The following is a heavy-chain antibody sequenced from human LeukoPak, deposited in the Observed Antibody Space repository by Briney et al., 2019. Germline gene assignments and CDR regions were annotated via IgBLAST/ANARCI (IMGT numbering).Heavy chain of an antibody. CDR1: GGTFSSYA. V-gene: IGHV1-69*13. J-gene: IGHJ4*02. Sequence: ASVKVSCKASGGTFSSYAISWVRQAPGQGLEWMGGIIPIFGTANYAQKFQGRVTITADESTSTAYMELSSLRSEDTAVYYCARNGRYSYGPPVDYWGQGTLVTVSS. D-gene: IGHD5-18*01. CDR3: ARNGRYSYGPPVDY. CDR2: IIPIFGTA.